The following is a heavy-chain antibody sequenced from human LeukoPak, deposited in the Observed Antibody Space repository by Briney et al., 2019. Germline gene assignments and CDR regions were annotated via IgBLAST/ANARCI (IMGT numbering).Heavy chain of an antibody. V-gene: IGHV4-34*01. J-gene: IGHJ4*02. Sequence: SETLSLTCTVSGGSISSYYWSWIRQPPGKGLEWIGEINHSGSTNYNPSLKSRVTISVDTSKNQFSLKLSSVTAADTAVYYCATTPLIYYYGSGSYYNGFDYWGQGTLVTVSS. CDR3: ATTPLIYYYGSGSYYNGFDY. D-gene: IGHD3-10*01. CDR1: GGSISSYY. CDR2: INHSGST.